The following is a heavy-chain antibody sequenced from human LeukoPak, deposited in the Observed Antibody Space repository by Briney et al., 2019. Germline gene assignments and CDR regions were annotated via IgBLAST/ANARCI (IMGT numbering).Heavy chain of an antibody. V-gene: IGHV3-74*01. CDR2: INGDGSTT. CDR3: ARAHHNYYGGCYDH. J-gene: IGHJ4*02. CDR1: GFSFSSYW. Sequence: GGSLRLSCVASGFSFSSYWMYWVRQAPGKGLVVVYRINGDGSTTNYADSVKGRFTISRDNAKNTLYLQMNSLRAEDTAVYYCARAHHNYYGGCYDHWGWGTLVTVSS. D-gene: IGHD4-23*01.